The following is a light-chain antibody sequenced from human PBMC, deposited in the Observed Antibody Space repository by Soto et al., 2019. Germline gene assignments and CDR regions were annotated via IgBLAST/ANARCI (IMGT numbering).Light chain of an antibody. Sequence: EIVMTQSPATLSVSPGERATLSCRASQSVSGHLAWYQQNPGQAPRLLIYDASTRATGIPARFSGSGSSTEFTLTISSLQSEDFAVYYWQQYHDWPLTFGGGTKVEIK. V-gene: IGKV3-15*01. J-gene: IGKJ4*01. CDR3: QQYHDWPLT. CDR2: DAS. CDR1: QSVSGH.